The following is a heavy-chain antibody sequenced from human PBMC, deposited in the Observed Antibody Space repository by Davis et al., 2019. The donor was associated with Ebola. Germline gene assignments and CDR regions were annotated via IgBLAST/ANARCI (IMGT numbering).Heavy chain of an antibody. J-gene: IGHJ4*02. CDR1: GGSISSSNW. CDR3: ARGGGNIDY. CDR2: IYYSGST. V-gene: IGHV4-4*02. D-gene: IGHD3-16*01. Sequence: MPSETLSLTCAVSGGSISSSNWWSWVRQPPGKGLEWIGYIYYSGSTNYNPSLKSRVTISVDTSKNQFSLKLSSVTAADTAVYYCARGGGNIDYWGQGTLVTVSS.